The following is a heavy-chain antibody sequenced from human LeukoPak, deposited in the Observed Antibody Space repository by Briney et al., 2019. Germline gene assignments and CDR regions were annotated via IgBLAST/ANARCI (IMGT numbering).Heavy chain of an antibody. D-gene: IGHD2-15*01. Sequence: GSSVKVSCKASGGTFSSYAISWVRQAPGQGLEWMGGIIPIFGTANYAQKFQGRVTITTDESTSTAYMEPSRLRSEDTAVYYCARIRRNCSGGSCYTLDYRGQGTLVTVSS. J-gene: IGHJ4*02. V-gene: IGHV1-69*05. CDR3: ARIRRNCSGGSCYTLDY. CDR1: GGTFSSYA. CDR2: IIPIFGTA.